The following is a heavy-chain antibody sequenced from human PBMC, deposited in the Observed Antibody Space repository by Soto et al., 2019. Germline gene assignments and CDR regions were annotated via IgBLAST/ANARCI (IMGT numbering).Heavy chain of an antibody. V-gene: IGHV3-64*01. J-gene: IGHJ4*02. D-gene: IGHD1-7*01. CDR3: VRRVSGNYDY. CDR1: DFTFISIE. Sequence: EVQLAESGGAMVKPGGSRRPSWLASDFTFISIEINGVRRAPGKGLEYVSSISSNGGTTYYGNSVKGRFTISRDNSKNTLYLQMGSLRAEDMAVYYCVRRVSGNYDYWGQGTLVTVSS. CDR2: ISSNGGTT.